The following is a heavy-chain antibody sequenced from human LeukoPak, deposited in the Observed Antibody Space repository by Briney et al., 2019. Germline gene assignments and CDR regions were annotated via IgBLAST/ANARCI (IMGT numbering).Heavy chain of an antibody. V-gene: IGHV4-39*01. D-gene: IGHD3-22*01. CDR3: ARHSYYDSSGYYPDAFDI. J-gene: IGHJ3*02. Sequence: TSETLSLTCAVSGGSISSSSYYWGWIRQPPGKGLEWIGSIYYSGSTYYNPSLKSRVTISVDTSKNQFSLKLSSVTAADTAVYYCARHSYYDSSGYYPDAFDIWGQGTTVTVSS. CDR1: GGSISSSSYY. CDR2: IYYSGST.